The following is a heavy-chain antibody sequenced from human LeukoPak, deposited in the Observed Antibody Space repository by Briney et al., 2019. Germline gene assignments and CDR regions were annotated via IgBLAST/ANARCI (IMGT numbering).Heavy chain of an antibody. CDR1: GDSVSSNGAV. Sequence: SQTLSLTCAISGDSVSSNGAVWNWIRQSPSRGLEWLGRTYYRSKWYNDYAVSMKSRITINPDTSKNQFSLQLNSVTPEDTAVYFCASLITASETGFDFWGQGTLVTVSS. D-gene: IGHD3-10*01. V-gene: IGHV6-1*01. J-gene: IGHJ4*02. CDR2: TYYRSKWYN. CDR3: ASLITASETGFDF.